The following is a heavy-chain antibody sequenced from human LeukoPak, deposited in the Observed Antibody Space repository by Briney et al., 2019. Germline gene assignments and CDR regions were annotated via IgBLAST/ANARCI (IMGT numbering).Heavy chain of an antibody. V-gene: IGHV3-49*04. D-gene: IGHD2-2*01. CDR3: TRMTFSSTSCYQDAFDI. Sequence: GSLRLSCTASGFTFGDYAMSWVRQAPGKGLEWVGFIRSKAYGGTTEYAASVKGRFTISRDDSKSIAYLQMNSLKTEDTAVYYCTRMTFSSTSCYQDAFDIWGQGTRVTVSS. J-gene: IGHJ3*02. CDR1: GFTFGDYA. CDR2: IRSKAYGGTT.